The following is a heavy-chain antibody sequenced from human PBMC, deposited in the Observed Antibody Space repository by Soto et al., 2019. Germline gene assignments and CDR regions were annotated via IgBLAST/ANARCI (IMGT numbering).Heavy chain of an antibody. D-gene: IGHD2-15*01. Sequence: ASVKVSCKASGGNFSSYTISWVRQAPGQGLEWMGRIIPILGIANYAQKFQGRVTITADKSTSTAYMELSSLRSEDTAVYYCARDEDIVVVVAATLGSAFDIWGQGTMVTVSS. CDR3: ARDEDIVVVVAATLGSAFDI. CDR1: GGNFSSYT. CDR2: IIPILGIA. V-gene: IGHV1-69*04. J-gene: IGHJ3*02.